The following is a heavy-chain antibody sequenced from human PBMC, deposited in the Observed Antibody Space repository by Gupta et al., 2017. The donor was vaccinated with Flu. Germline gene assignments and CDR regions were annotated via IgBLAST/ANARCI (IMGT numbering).Heavy chain of an antibody. V-gene: IGHV3-23*04. J-gene: IGHJ6*02. CDR2: ISGTGTNT. CDR3: ARNTDV. CDR1: GFLFKSYA. Sequence: EVKLVESGGGLVQPGGSLRLSCVTSGFLFKSYAMHWVRLAPGKGLEWVSAISGTGTNTYYADSVKGRFTVSRDNSERTLYLQMDSLRGEDTAIYYCARNTDVWGQGTTVTVSS.